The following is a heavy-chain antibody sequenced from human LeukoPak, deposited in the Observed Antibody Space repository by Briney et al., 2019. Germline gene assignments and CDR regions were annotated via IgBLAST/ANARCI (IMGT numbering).Heavy chain of an antibody. V-gene: IGHV3-21*01. D-gene: IGHD3-3*01. J-gene: IGHJ3*02. Sequence: GGSLRLSCAASGFTFSSYSMNWVRQAPGKGLEWVSSISSSSSYIYYADSVKGRFTISRDNAKNSLYLQMNSLRAEDTAVYYCARMYYDFWSGSLDAFDIWGQGTMATVSS. CDR3: ARMYYDFWSGSLDAFDI. CDR2: ISSSSSYI. CDR1: GFTFSSYS.